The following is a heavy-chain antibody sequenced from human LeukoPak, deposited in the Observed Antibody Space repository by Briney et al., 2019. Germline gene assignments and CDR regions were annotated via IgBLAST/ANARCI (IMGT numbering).Heavy chain of an antibody. CDR3: ARYSSSSGGAAYYLDY. V-gene: IGHV3-74*01. D-gene: IGHD6-6*01. CDR2: ISGDGSVT. Sequence: PGGSLRLSCAASGFTFSSYSMNWVRQAPGKGLEWVSRISGDGSVTNYADSVQGRFTISRDNAKNILYLQINSLRSEDTAVYYCARYSSSSGGAAYYLDYWGHGTLVTVSS. CDR1: GFTFSSYS. J-gene: IGHJ4*01.